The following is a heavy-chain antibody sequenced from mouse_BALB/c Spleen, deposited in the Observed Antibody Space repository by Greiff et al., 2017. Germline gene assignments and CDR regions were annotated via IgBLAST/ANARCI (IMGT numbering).Heavy chain of an antibody. Sequence: EVKVVESGGGLVKPGGSLKLSCAASGFTFSSYAMSWVRQTPEKRLEWVASISSGGSTYYPDSVKGRFTISRDNARNILYLQMSSLRSEDTAMYYCARGRDYSYYFDYWGQGTTLTVSS. CDR3: ARGRDYSYYFDY. D-gene: IGHD1-1*01. CDR2: ISSGGST. J-gene: IGHJ2*01. CDR1: GFTFSSYA. V-gene: IGHV5-6-5*01.